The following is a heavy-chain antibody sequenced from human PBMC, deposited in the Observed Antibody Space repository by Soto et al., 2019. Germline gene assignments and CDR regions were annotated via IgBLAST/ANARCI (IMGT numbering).Heavy chain of an antibody. CDR3: ARDGELHQGGWFDP. V-gene: IGHV3-30-3*01. Sequence: QVQLVESGGGVVQPGRSLRLSCAASGFTFSSYAMHWVRQPPGKGLEWVAVISYDGSNKYYADSVKGRFTISRDNSKNTLYLQMNSQRAEDTAVYYCARDGELHQGGWFDPWGQGTLVIVSS. CDR2: ISYDGSNK. CDR1: GFTFSSYA. D-gene: IGHD1-26*01. J-gene: IGHJ5*02.